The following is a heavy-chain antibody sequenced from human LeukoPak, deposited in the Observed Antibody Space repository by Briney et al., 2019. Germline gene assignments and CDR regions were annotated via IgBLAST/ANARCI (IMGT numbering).Heavy chain of an antibody. CDR3: ARDRITDCSTTSGTRANGFDP. J-gene: IGHJ5*02. V-gene: IGHV1-2*02. D-gene: IGHD2-2*01. CDR2: INPNSGGT. CDR1: GYTFIDYY. Sequence: GGSVKVSCMASGYTFIDYYMHWVRQAPGQGLEWMGLINPNSGGTDYAQKFQGRVTITRDTSIDTAYMEMSRLTSDDTAVYYCARDRITDCSTTSGTRANGFDPWGQGNLVTVSS.